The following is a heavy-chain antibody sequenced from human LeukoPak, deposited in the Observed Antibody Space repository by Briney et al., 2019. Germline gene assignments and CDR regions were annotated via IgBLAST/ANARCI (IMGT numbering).Heavy chain of an antibody. CDR1: GYTFTSYD. CDR2: INPSGGST. Sequence: ASVKVSCKASGYTFTSYDMHWVRQAPGQGLEWMGIINPSGGSTSYAQKFQGRVTMTRDMSTSTVYMELSSLRSEDTAVYYCASGGSSGYYSDYWGQGTLVTVSS. V-gene: IGHV1-46*01. D-gene: IGHD3-22*01. CDR3: ASGGSSGYYSDY. J-gene: IGHJ4*02.